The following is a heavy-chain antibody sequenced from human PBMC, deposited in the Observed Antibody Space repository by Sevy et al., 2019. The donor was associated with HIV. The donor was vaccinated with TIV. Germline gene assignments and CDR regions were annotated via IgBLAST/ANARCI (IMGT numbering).Heavy chain of an antibody. CDR1: GFTFSNYN. CDR2: ISSSSRYI. J-gene: IGHJ5*02. CDR3: ARNGGAYDTGFDP. V-gene: IGHV3-21*01. Sequence: GGSLRLSCAASGFTFSNYNMNWVRQAPGKGLEWVSSISSSSRYIYYADSVKGRFTISRDNAKNSLYLQMNSLRVEDTAVYYCARNGGAYDTGFDPWGQGTLVTVSS. D-gene: IGHD3-22*01.